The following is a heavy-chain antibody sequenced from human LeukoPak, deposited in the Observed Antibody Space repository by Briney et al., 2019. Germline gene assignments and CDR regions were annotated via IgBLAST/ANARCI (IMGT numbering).Heavy chain of an antibody. J-gene: IGHJ4*02. CDR1: GGSISSYY. D-gene: IGHD5-18*01. Sequence: SETLSLTCTVSGGSISSYYWSWIRQPPGKGLEWIGEINHSGSTNYNPSLKSRVTISVDTSKNQFSLKLSSVTAADTAVYYCAREVARGYSYVNRPHFDYWGQGTLVTVSS. CDR2: INHSGST. CDR3: AREVARGYSYVNRPHFDY. V-gene: IGHV4-34*01.